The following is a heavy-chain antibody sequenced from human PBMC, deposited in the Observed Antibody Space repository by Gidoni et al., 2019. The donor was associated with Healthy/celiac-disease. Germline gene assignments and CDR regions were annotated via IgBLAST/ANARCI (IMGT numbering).Heavy chain of an antibody. CDR3: ARGGRYYDILTGYESAYYFDY. D-gene: IGHD3-9*01. Sequence: EVQLVESGGGLVQPGGSLRLSCAASGFTFSDHSLDWVRQAPGKGLEWVGRTRNKANSYTTEYAASVKGRFTISRDDSKNSLYLQMNSLKTEDTAVYYCARGGRYYDILTGYESAYYFDYWGQGTLVTVSS. CDR1: GFTFSDHS. J-gene: IGHJ4*02. V-gene: IGHV3-72*01. CDR2: TRNKANSYTT.